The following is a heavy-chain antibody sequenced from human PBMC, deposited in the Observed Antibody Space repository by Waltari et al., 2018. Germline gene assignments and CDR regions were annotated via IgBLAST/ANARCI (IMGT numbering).Heavy chain of an antibody. CDR2: INPNSGGT. V-gene: IGHV1-2*06. J-gene: IGHJ2*01. CDR1: GYPFPGSY. CDR3: ARAAPLTWYFDL. Sequence: QVQLVQSGAEVKKPGASVKVSCKASGYPFPGSYMHWVRQAPGQGLEWMGRINPNSGGTNYAQKFQGRVTMTRDTSISTAYMELSRLRSDDTAVYYCARAAPLTWYFDLWGRGTLVTVSS.